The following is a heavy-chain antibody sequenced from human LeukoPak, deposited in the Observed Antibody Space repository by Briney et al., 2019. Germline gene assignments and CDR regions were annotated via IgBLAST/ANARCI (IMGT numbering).Heavy chain of an antibody. V-gene: IGHV4-61*02. J-gene: IGHJ6*03. CDR2: IYTSGST. CDR3: ARDYGNNYYYYYMDV. D-gene: IGHD4-11*01. CDR1: GGSISSGSYY. Sequence: PSETLSLTCTVSGGSISSGSYYWSWIRQPAGKGVEWIGRIYTSGSTNYNPSLKSRVTISVDTSKNQFSLKLSSVTAADTAVYYCARDYGNNYYYYYMDVWGKGTTVTISS.